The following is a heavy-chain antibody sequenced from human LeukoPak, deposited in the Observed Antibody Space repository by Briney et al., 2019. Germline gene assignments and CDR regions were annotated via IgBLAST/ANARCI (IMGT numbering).Heavy chain of an antibody. D-gene: IGHD3-9*01. CDR2: IYYSGST. Sequence: SETLSLTCTVSAGSISSSSYYWGWIREPPGKGLEWIGSIYYSGSTYYNPSLKSRVTISVATSKTQFSLKRSSVTAADTAVYYCARQFADILAGYPIDYWGQGTLVTVSS. J-gene: IGHJ4*02. V-gene: IGHV4-39*01. CDR1: AGSISSSSYY. CDR3: ARQFADILAGYPIDY.